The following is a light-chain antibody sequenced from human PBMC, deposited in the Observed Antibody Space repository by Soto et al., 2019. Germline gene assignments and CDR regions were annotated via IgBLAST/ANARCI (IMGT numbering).Light chain of an antibody. V-gene: IGKV1-17*03. Sequence: DIQMTQSPSAMSASVGGRVSISCRASQGIGNSLAWFQQKPGEVPKRLIYAASILQSGVPSRFSGSGSGTEFTLTIRSLQPEDFATYFCLQHNTFPFTFGPGTKVDIK. CDR1: QGIGNS. CDR2: AAS. J-gene: IGKJ3*01. CDR3: LQHNTFPFT.